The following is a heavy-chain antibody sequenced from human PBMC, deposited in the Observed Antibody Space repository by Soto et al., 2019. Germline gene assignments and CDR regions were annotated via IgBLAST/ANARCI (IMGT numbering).Heavy chain of an antibody. D-gene: IGHD3-16*01. J-gene: IGHJ4*02. Sequence: PSATLDTTCNVSGASISNFYWSWIRQSAGKGLEWIGRPYTRGTTDYNPSLKSRVTMSIDTSKNRVSLSLTSVTAADTAVYYCAKGGTYYFDSWGQGIVVTVSS. CDR2: PYTRGTT. V-gene: IGHV4-4*07. CDR3: AKGGTYYFDS. CDR1: GASISNFY.